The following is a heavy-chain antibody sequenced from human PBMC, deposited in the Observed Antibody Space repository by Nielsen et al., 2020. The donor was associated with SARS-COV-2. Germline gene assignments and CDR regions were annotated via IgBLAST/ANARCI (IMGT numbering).Heavy chain of an antibody. CDR2: ISAYNGNT. Sequence: ASVKVSCKASGYTFTSYGISWVRQAPGQGLEWMGWISAYNGNTNYAQKLQGRVTMTTDTSTSTAYMELRSLRSDDTAVYYCARDLEMATPYYFSYYMDVWGQGTTVTVSS. D-gene: IGHD5-24*01. CDR3: ARDLEMATPYYFSYYMDV. V-gene: IGHV1-18*04. J-gene: IGHJ6*03. CDR1: GYTFTSYG.